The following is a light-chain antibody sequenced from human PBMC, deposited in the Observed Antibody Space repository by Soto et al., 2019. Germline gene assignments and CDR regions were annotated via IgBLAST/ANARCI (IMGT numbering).Light chain of an antibody. J-gene: IGLJ2*01. V-gene: IGLV1-40*01. CDR1: SSNIGAGYD. CDR2: DNT. Sequence: QSVLTQPPSVSGAPGQRVTISCTGRSSNIGAGYDVHWYQHLPGTAPKLLIYDNTNRPSGVPDRFSGSKSGTSASLAITGLQAADEAYYYCQSYDKSLSGWIFGGGTQLTVL. CDR3: QSYDKSLSGWI.